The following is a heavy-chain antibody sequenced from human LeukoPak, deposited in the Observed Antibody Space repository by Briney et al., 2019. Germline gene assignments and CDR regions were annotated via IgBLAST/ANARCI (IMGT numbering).Heavy chain of an antibody. CDR2: IIAIFGTA. J-gene: IGHJ3*02. CDR3: AREPSPGSYDAFDI. V-gene: IGHV1-69*06. CDR1: GGTLSNYA. D-gene: IGHD3-10*01. Sequence: SVNVSCKASGGTLSNYAISWVRQAPGQGLEWMGGIIAIFGTANYAQKLQGRVTITADKSTSTAYMELSSLRSEDTAVYYCAREPSPGSYDAFDIWGQGTMVTVSS.